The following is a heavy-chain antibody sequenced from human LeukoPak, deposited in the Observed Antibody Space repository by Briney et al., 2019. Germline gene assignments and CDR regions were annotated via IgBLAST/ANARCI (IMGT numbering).Heavy chain of an antibody. CDR1: GFTFNGFW. V-gene: IGHV3-7*01. Sequence: QPGGSLRLSCAAPGFTFNGFWMSWVRQAPGKGLEWVANIKQDGSDIYYLGSVRGRFTISRDDAMNSLYLQMNSLRAEDTAVYYCTRDALYGDPSYYYMDVWGKGTTVTVSS. J-gene: IGHJ6*03. CDR3: TRDALYGDPSYYYMDV. CDR2: IKQDGSDI. D-gene: IGHD4-17*01.